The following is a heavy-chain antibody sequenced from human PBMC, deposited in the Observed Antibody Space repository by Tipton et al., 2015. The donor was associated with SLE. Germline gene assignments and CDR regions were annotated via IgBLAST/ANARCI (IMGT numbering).Heavy chain of an antibody. V-gene: IGHV4-39*07. CDR3: ARDEGGGSHAFDI. Sequence: TLSLTCTVSGGSISSSSYYLGWIRQPPGKGLEWIGSIYYSGSTYYNPSLKSRVTIPVDTSKNQFSLKLSSVTAAGTAVYYCARDEGGGSHAFDIWGQGTMVTVAS. J-gene: IGHJ3*02. D-gene: IGHD1-26*01. CDR1: GGSISSSSYY. CDR2: IYYSGST.